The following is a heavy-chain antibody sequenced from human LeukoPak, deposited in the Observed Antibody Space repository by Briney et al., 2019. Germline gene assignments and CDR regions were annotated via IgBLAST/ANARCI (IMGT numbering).Heavy chain of an antibody. D-gene: IGHD2-8*01. J-gene: IGHJ4*02. Sequence: SETLSLTCTVSGGSISSYYWSWIRQPPGKGLEWIGYIYYSGSTNYNPSLKSRVTISVDTSKNQFSLKLSSVTAADTAVYYCARRPYCSNGICYKRPFDYWGQGTLVTVSS. V-gene: IGHV4-59*12. CDR3: ARRPYCSNGICYKRPFDY. CDR1: GGSISSYY. CDR2: IYYSGST.